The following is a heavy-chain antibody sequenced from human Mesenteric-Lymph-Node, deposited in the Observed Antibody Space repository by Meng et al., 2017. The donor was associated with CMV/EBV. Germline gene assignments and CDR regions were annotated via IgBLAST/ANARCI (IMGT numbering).Heavy chain of an antibody. Sequence: GSLRLSCAVSGASISNGHWWSWVRQPPGKGLEWIGEINHSGSTNYNPSLKSRVTISVDTSKNQFSLKLSSVTAADTAVYYCAGDYDFFDYWGQGTLVTVSS. D-gene: IGHD3-3*01. CDR1: GASISNGHW. J-gene: IGHJ4*02. V-gene: IGHV4-4*02. CDR2: INHSGST. CDR3: AGDYDFFDY.